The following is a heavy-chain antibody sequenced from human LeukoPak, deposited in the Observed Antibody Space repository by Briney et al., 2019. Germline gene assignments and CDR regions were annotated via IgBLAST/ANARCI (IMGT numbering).Heavy chain of an antibody. J-gene: IGHJ4*02. CDR1: GYSISSGYY. CDR3: PLAVAANSPLGY. Sequence: PSETLSLTCTVSGYSISSGYYWGWIRQPPGKGLEWIGSICHSGSTYSNPSLKSRVTISVDTSKNQFSLKLSSVTAADTAVYYCPLAVAANSPLGYWGQGTLVTVSS. CDR2: ICHSGST. D-gene: IGHD6-19*01. V-gene: IGHV4-38-2*02.